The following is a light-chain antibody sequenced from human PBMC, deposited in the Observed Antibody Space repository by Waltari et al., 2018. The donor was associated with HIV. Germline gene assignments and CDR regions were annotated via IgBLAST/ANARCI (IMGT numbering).Light chain of an antibody. CDR2: DNN. CDR3: GTWDSSVSAGV. CDR1: TSNIGKTF. V-gene: IGLV1-51*01. J-gene: IGLJ2*01. Sequence: QSVLTQPPSVSAAPGQKVTFSCPGSTSNIGKTFVSWYQQLPEAAPKLIIYDNNKRPSGVPDRFSGSKSATSATLAITGLQTGDEADYYCGTWDSSVSAGVFGGGTKLTVL.